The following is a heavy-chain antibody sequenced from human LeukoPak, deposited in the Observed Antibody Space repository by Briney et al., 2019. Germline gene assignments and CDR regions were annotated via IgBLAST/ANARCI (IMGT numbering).Heavy chain of an antibody. J-gene: IGHJ4*02. D-gene: IGHD1-26*01. V-gene: IGHV3-74*01. CDR3: ARGSADPY. Sequence: QPGGSLRLSCAASGFTFSSYWMHWFRQAPGKGLVWVSQINTDGTSTTYAGSVKGRFTISRHNAKNTLYLQMNSLRAEDTAVYYCARGSADPYWGQGTLVTVSS. CDR1: GFTFSSYW. CDR2: INTDGTST.